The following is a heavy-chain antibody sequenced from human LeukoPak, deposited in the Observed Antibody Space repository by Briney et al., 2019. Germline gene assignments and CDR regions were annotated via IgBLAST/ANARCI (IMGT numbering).Heavy chain of an antibody. CDR1: GGSISSSSHS. V-gene: IGHV4-39*07. CDR2: IYYTGRT. Sequence: SETLSLTCTASGGSISSSSHSWGWIRQPPGKGLEWTGSIYYTGRTYYNPSLKSRVTISVDTSKNQFSLKLSSVTAADTAVYYCAREGTSGTHLNWFDPWGQGTLVTVSS. J-gene: IGHJ5*02. CDR3: AREGTSGTHLNWFDP. D-gene: IGHD1-1*01.